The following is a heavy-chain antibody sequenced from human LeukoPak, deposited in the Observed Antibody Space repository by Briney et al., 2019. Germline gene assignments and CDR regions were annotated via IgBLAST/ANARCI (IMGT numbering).Heavy chain of an antibody. D-gene: IGHD6-13*01. Sequence: PSETLSLTCTVSGGSISSRRYYWRWIRQPPGKGLEWIVNIYYSGGTYYNPSLKSRVTISVDTSKNQFSLKLSSVTAADTAVYYCARRSAGNHRNLNFDFWGQGTLVTVSS. J-gene: IGHJ4*02. V-gene: IGHV4-39*01. CDR1: GGSISSRRYY. CDR3: ARRSAGNHRNLNFDF. CDR2: IYYSGGT.